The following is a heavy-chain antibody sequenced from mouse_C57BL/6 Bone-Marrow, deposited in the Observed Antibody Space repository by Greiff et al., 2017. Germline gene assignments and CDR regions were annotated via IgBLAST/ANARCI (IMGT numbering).Heavy chain of an antibody. V-gene: IGHV14-4*01. CDR2: IDPENGDT. CDR3: TTGYFEV. Sequence: VQLQQSGAELVRPGASVKLSCTASGFNIKDDYMHWVKQRPEKGLEWIGWIDPENGDTEYASKFQGKATITADTSSNTAYLELSSLTSEDTAVYYCTTGYFEVWGTGTTVTVSS. J-gene: IGHJ1*03. CDR1: GFNIKDDY.